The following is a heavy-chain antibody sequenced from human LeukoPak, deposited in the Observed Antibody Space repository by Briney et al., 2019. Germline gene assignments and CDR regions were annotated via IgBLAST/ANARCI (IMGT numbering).Heavy chain of an antibody. V-gene: IGHV1-18*01. J-gene: IGHJ6*03. CDR1: GYTFTSYG. CDR2: ISAYNGNT. Sequence: ASVKVSCKASGYTFTSYGISWVRQAPGQGLEWVGWISAYNGNTNYAQKLQGRVTMTTDTSTSTAYMELRSLRSDDTAVYYCARVETSGWYDYYYYYMDVWGKGTTVTISS. D-gene: IGHD6-19*01. CDR3: ARVETSGWYDYYYYYMDV.